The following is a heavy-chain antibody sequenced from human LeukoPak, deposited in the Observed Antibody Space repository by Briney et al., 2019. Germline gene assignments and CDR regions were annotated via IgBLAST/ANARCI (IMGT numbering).Heavy chain of an antibody. J-gene: IGHJ4*02. CDR1: GGSISSYY. Sequence: SETLSLTCTVSGGSISSYYWSWIRQPPGRGLEWIGYISYSGNTNYNPSLKSRVTISIDTSKNQFSLKLSSVTAADTAVYYCTGNYYGSGSYADFDYWGQGTLVTVSS. CDR2: ISYSGNT. D-gene: IGHD3-10*01. V-gene: IGHV4-59*03. CDR3: TGNYYGSGSYADFDY.